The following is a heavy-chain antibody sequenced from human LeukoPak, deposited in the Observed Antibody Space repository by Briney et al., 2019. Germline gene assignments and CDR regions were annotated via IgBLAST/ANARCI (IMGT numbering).Heavy chain of an antibody. D-gene: IGHD2-21*01. J-gene: IGHJ4*02. CDR1: GFTFSSYA. CDR3: VSRLGY. Sequence: PGGSLRLSCVASGFTFSSYAMTWVRQAPGKGLEWVANINQNGSEKYYVDSVKGRFTISRDNAKNSVYLQMNNLTAEDTALYYCVSRLGYWGQGTLVTVSS. V-gene: IGHV3-7*01. CDR2: INQNGSEK.